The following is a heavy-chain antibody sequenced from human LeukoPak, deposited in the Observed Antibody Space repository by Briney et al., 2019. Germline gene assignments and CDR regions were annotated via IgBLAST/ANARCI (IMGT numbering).Heavy chain of an antibody. J-gene: IGHJ6*03. CDR3: ARGGDCSGGNCYPPRYYYYYMDV. CDR2: IGTAGDT. CDR1: GFTLSSYD. V-gene: IGHV3-13*01. Sequence: RSGGSLRLSCAASGFTLSSYDTHWVRQATGKSLEWVSGIGTAGDTYYPGSVKGRFTISRENTKNSLYLQMNSLRAGDTAVYYCARGGDCSGGNCYPPRYYYYYMDVWGKGTTVTVSS. D-gene: IGHD2-15*01.